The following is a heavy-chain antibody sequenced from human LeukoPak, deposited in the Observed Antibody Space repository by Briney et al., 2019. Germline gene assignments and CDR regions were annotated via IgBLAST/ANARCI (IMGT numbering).Heavy chain of an antibody. CDR2: IYSGGST. CDR3: ARNYYGVLDV. D-gene: IGHD4-17*01. Sequence: PGGSLRLSCAASGFTVSSNYMSWVRQAPGKGLEWVSVIYSGGSTYYADSLKGSFTISRNNSKNTLYVHMNRLRAEDTAVCYCARNYYGVLDVGGQGTTVTVSS. J-gene: IGHJ6*02. V-gene: IGHV3-66*01. CDR1: GFTVSSNY.